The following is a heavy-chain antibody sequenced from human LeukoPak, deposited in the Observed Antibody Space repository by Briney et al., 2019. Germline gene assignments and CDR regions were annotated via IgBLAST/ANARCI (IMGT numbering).Heavy chain of an antibody. D-gene: IGHD1-1*01. CDR1: GYTFTSFG. Sequence: GASVKVSCKTSGYTFTSFGISWVRQAPGQGLEWMGSINTYNGNTNYAQKLQGRVTMTTDTSTSTSYMEVRSLRSDDTAMYYCARLDGAPAPRIFDYWGQGTPVTVSS. CDR3: ARLDGAPAPRIFDY. CDR2: INTYNGNT. V-gene: IGHV1-18*01. J-gene: IGHJ4*02.